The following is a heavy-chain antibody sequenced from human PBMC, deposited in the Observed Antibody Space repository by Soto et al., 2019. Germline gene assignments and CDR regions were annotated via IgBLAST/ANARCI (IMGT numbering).Heavy chain of an antibody. CDR2: IYHSGST. D-gene: IGHD6-19*01. J-gene: IGHJ4*02. V-gene: IGHV4-38-2*02. Sequence: SETLSLTXAVSGYSISSGYYWGWIRQPPGKGLEWIGSIYHSGSTYYNPSLKSRVTISVDTSKNQFSLKLSSVTAADTAVYYCARDSTGIAVAGTGNWGQGTLVTVSS. CDR1: GYSISSGYY. CDR3: ARDSTGIAVAGTGN.